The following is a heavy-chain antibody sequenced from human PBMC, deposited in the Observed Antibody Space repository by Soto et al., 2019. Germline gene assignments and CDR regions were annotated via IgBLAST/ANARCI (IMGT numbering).Heavy chain of an antibody. CDR3: ARAQPDYYFDY. CDR1: EFTFSSHS. V-gene: IGHV3-21*01. J-gene: IGHJ4*02. CDR2: ISSAGSYI. D-gene: IGHD3-3*01. Sequence: GGSLRLSCVASEFTFSSHSMSWVRQAPGQGLEWVSSISSAGSYIYYADSVKGRFTISRDNAKNSLYLQMSSLRVEDTAVYYCARAQPDYYFDYWGQGTLVTVSS.